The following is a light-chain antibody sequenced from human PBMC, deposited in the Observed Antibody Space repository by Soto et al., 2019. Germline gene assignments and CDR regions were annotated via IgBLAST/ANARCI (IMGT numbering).Light chain of an antibody. J-gene: IGKJ1*01. CDR3: QQYYSTPQT. CDR2: WAS. V-gene: IGKV4-1*01. CDR1: QSVLYSSNNENY. Sequence: DIVMTQSPDSLAVSLGERANINCKSSQSVLYSSNNENYLAWYQQKPGQPPKFLISWASTREFGVPDRCSGSGSGTDFTLTISTLQAEDVAVYYCQQYYSTPQTFGQGTQVEIK.